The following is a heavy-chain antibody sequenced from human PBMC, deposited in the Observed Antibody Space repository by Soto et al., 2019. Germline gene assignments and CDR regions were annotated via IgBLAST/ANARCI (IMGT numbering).Heavy chain of an antibody. Sequence: EVQLLESGGGLVQPGGSLRLSCAASGFTFSNYAMSWVRQAPGRGLEWVSIISGTGGSTYYADSVKGRFTISRDNSKNTLYLQMNSLRAEDTALYFCAKEQSWKATDYWGQGTLVTIFS. D-gene: IGHD1-1*01. CDR2: ISGTGGST. V-gene: IGHV3-23*01. CDR3: AKEQSWKATDY. CDR1: GFTFSNYA. J-gene: IGHJ4*02.